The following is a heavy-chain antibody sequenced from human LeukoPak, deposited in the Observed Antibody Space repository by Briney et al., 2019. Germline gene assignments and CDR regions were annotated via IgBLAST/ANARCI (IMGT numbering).Heavy chain of an antibody. V-gene: IGHV4-59*01. Sequence: SETLSLTCTVSGGSISSYYWSWIRQPPGKGLEWIAYIYYSGSTKYNPSLKSRVTISVDTSKNQFSLKVSSVTAADTAVYYCARGTSSYYSDYMDVWGKGTPVTVSS. CDR2: IYYSGST. CDR1: GGSISSYY. CDR3: ARGTSSYYSDYMDV. D-gene: IGHD6-6*01. J-gene: IGHJ6*03.